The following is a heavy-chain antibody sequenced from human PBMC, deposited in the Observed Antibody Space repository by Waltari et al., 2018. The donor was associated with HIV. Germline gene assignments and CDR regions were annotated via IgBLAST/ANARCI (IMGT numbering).Heavy chain of an antibody. Sequence: EVQLLESGGGLVQPGGSLRLSCAASGFPFSSYAMSWVRPATGKGLEWVSAISGSGGSTYYADSVKGLFTISRDNSKNTLYLQMNSLRAEDTAVYYCAKDPVEFMVRGVPGDYWGQGTLVTVSS. V-gene: IGHV3-23*01. D-gene: IGHD3-10*01. CDR1: GFPFSSYA. CDR2: ISGSGGST. J-gene: IGHJ4*02. CDR3: AKDPVEFMVRGVPGDY.